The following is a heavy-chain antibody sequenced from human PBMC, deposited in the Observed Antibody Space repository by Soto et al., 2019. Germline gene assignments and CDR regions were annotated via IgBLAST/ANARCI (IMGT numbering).Heavy chain of an antibody. CDR2: IYWDDDK. CDR1: GFSLSTSEVG. D-gene: IGHD6-19*01. CDR3: AHAPGIAVTTNWFDP. J-gene: IGHJ5*02. Sequence: QITLKESGPTLVKPTQTFTLTCTFSGFSLSTSEVGVGWIRQPPGKALQWLALIYWDDDKRYSPSLKSRLTITKDTSKNQVVLTMTNMDPVDTATYYCAHAPGIAVTTNWFDPWGQGILVTVSS. V-gene: IGHV2-5*02.